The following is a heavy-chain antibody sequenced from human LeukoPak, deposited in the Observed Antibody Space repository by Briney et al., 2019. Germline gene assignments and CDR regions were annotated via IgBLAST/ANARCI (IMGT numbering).Heavy chain of an antibody. V-gene: IGHV3-23*01. Sequence: GGSLTPSRAASGLSFSTYAMSWARQAPGKGLEWVSSISGSGGHTFYAHSVKGRLTISRDNSKNTLYLQINSVRAEDTAVYYCAKEAGERRQQQAADYWGQGSLVTVSS. CDR2: ISGSGGHT. CDR3: AKEAGERRQQQAADY. J-gene: IGHJ4*02. D-gene: IGHD6-13*01. CDR1: GLSFSTYA.